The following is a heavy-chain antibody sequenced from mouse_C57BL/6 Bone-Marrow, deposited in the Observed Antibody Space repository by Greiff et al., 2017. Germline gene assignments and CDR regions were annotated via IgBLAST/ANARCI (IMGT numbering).Heavy chain of an antibody. CDR2: IWSGGST. V-gene: IGHV2-5*01. CDR3: ASTVGYYAMDD. CDR1: GFSLTSYG. D-gene: IGHD1-1*01. J-gene: IGHJ4*01. Sequence: VQLQQSGPGLVQPSQSLSISCTVSGFSLTSYGVHWVRQSPGKGLEWLGVIWSGGSTDYNAAFMYRLSITKDNSKSQVFFKMNSLQADDTAIYYCASTVGYYAMDDWGQGTSVTVSS.